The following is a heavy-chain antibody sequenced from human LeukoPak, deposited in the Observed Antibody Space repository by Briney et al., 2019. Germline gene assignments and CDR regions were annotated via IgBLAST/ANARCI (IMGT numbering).Heavy chain of an antibody. V-gene: IGHV4-39*01. CDR3: ARPETTSGCYYFDS. D-gene: IGHD6-19*01. J-gene: IGHJ4*02. Sequence: KPSETLSLTCTVSGGSISSGRHYWGWIRQPPGKGLEWIGSISYTGSTYYNPSLKSRVTIIVDTSKNQFSLKLTSVTAAATAVYYCARPETTSGCYYFDSWGQGTLVTVSS. CDR1: GGSISSGRHY. CDR2: ISYTGST.